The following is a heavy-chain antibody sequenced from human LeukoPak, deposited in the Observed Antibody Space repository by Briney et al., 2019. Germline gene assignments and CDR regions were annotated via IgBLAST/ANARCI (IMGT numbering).Heavy chain of an antibody. CDR1: GFTFSSYA. D-gene: IGHD3-3*01. J-gene: IGHJ3*02. Sequence: PGGSLRLSCAASGFTFSSYAMSWVRQAPGKGLEWVSAISGSGGSTYYADSVKGRFTISRDNSKNTLYLQMNSLRAEDTAVYFCPKGGSDYDFWSDFPQGAFDIWGQGTMVTVSS. V-gene: IGHV3-23*01. CDR2: ISGSGGST. CDR3: PKGGSDYDFWSDFPQGAFDI.